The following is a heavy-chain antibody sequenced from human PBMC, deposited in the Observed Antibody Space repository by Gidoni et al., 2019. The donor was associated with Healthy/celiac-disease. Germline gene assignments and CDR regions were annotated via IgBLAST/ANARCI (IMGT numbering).Heavy chain of an antibody. CDR1: FTFSDYY. CDR2: ISSSSSYT. D-gene: IGHD3-10*01. V-gene: IGHV3-11*05. Sequence: QVQLVESGGGLVKPGFTFSDYYMSWIRQAPGKGLEWVSYISSSSSYTNYADSVKGRFTISRDNAKNSLYLQMNSLRAEDTAVYYCAREAYGLRYFDYWGQGTLVTVSS. J-gene: IGHJ4*02. CDR3: AREAYGLRYFDY.